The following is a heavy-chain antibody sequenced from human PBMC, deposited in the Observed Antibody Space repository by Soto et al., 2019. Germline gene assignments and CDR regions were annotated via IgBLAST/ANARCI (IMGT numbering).Heavy chain of an antibody. CDR3: ARYCNNSDCRHLYYFDY. CDR1: GGSFSGYY. J-gene: IGHJ4*02. V-gene: IGHV4-34*10. Sequence: SETLSLTCAVYGGSFSGYYRSCIRQPPGKGLEWFVEINHSGSTNYNPSLTSRVTMSVDTYKDPFFLKLTSVTAADTAVYYCARYCNNSDCRHLYYFDYWGLGTLVTVSS. CDR2: INHSGST. D-gene: IGHD2-8*01.